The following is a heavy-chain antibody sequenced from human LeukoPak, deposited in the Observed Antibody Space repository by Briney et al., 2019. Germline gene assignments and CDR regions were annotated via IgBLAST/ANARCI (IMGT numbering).Heavy chain of an antibody. CDR3: ARDFIRGAPDYFDN. CDR1: GFTFRSYP. V-gene: IGHV3-30*04. Sequence: GGSLRLSCAASGFTFRSYPMHWVRQSSDKGLEWVAVISYDGKIQLYADSVKGRFTISRDDSQNTLYLQMNSLRPEDTAVYYCARDFIRGAPDYFDNWGQGTLVTVSS. D-gene: IGHD3-16*01. CDR2: ISYDGKIQ. J-gene: IGHJ4*02.